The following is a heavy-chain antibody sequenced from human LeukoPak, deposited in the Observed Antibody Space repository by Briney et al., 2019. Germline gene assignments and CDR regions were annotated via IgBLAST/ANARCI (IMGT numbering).Heavy chain of an antibody. CDR2: IIPIFGTA. CDR3: ARSSIIAAAGPYYFDY. Sequence: SVKVSCKASGGTFSSYAISWVRQAPGQGREGMGGIIPIFGTANYAQKFQGRVTITADKSTSTAYMELSSLRSEDTAVYYCARSSIIAAAGPYYFDYWGQGTLVTVSS. V-gene: IGHV1-69*06. J-gene: IGHJ4*02. CDR1: GGTFSSYA. D-gene: IGHD6-13*01.